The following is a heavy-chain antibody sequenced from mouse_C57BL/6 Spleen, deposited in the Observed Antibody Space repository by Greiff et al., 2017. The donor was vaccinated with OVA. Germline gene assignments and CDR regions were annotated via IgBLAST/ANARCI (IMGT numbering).Heavy chain of an antibody. D-gene: IGHD3-2*02. V-gene: IGHV2-3*01. Sequence: QVQLQQSGPGLVAPSQSLSITCTVSGFSFTSYGVSWVRQPPGKGLEWLGVIWGDGSTNYHSALISRLSISKDNSKSQVFLKLNSLQTDDTATYYCAKQRQLRLRDAMDYWGQGTSVTVSS. CDR1: GFSFTSYG. CDR3: AKQRQLRLRDAMDY. CDR2: IWGDGST. J-gene: IGHJ4*01.